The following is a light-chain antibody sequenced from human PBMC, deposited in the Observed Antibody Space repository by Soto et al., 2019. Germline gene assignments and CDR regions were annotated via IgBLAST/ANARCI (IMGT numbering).Light chain of an antibody. CDR2: DAS. CDR3: QQSYGTPIT. J-gene: IGKJ5*01. CDR1: QGISSA. V-gene: IGKV1-13*02. Sequence: AIQLTQSPSSLSASVGDRVTITCRASQGISSALAWYQQKPGKAPKLLIYDASSLESGVPSRFSGSGSGTDFTLTISSLQPEDFATYYCQQSYGTPITFGQGTRLEIK.